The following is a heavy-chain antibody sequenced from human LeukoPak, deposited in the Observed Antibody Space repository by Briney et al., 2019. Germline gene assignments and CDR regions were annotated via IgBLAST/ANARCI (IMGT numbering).Heavy chain of an antibody. D-gene: IGHD3-10*01. J-gene: IGHJ4*02. Sequence: PGGSLRLSCVAPGFTFSTYWMTWVRQTPGKGLEWVANIKEDGSEKYFVDSVKGQFTISRDNAKNSLYLQMNSLRAEDTAVYYCARRGGSGWFREQDYWGQGTLVTVSS. CDR2: IKEDGSEK. CDR1: GFTFSTYW. CDR3: ARRGGSGWFREQDY. V-gene: IGHV3-7*01.